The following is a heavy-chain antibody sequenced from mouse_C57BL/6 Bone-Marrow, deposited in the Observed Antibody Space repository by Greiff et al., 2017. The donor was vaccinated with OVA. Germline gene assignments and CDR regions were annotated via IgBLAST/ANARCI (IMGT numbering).Heavy chain of an antibody. Sequence: EVQVVESGGGLVQPGGSMKLSCVASGFTFSNYWMNWVRQSPEKGLEWVAQIRLKSDNYATHYAESVKGRFTISRDDSKSSVYLQMNNLRAEDTGIYYCTGPSYYYGSSYFDYWGQGTTLTVSS. CDR1: GFTFSNYW. J-gene: IGHJ2*01. CDR3: TGPSYYYGSSYFDY. V-gene: IGHV6-3*01. D-gene: IGHD1-1*01. CDR2: IRLKSDNYAT.